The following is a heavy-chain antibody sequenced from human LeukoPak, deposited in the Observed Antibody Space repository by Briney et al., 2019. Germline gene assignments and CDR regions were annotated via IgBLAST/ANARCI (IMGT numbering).Heavy chain of an antibody. Sequence: PSETLSLTCAVSGGSISSGGYSWSWIRQPPGKGLEWIGYIYYSGSTYYNPSLKSRVTISVDTSKNQFSLKLSSVTAADTAVYYCARHLRLGELSYAFDIWGQGTMVTVSS. CDR2: IYYSGST. J-gene: IGHJ3*02. V-gene: IGHV4-30-4*07. CDR1: GGSISSGGYS. D-gene: IGHD3-16*02. CDR3: ARHLRLGELSYAFDI.